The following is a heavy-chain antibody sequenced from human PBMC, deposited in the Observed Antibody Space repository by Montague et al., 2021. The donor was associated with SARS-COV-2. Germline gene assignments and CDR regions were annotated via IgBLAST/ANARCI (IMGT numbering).Heavy chain of an antibody. D-gene: IGHD2-15*01. CDR1: GGSISSSSYY. J-gene: IGHJ4*02. CDR3: ARQHAEYCSGGSWYGGADFDY. Sequence: SETLSLTCTVSGGSISSSSYYWGRMRQPPGKGLEWIGNIYYSGSTYYNPSLKSRVTISVDTSKNQFSLKLSSVTAADTAVYYCARQHAEYCSGGSWYGGADFDYWGQGTLVTVSS. CDR2: IYYSGST. V-gene: IGHV4-39*01.